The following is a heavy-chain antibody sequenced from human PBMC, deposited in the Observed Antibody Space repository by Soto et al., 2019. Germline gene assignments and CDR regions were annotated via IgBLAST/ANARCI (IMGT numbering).Heavy chain of an antibody. Sequence: PVGSLRLSCAASGFTFSSYGMHWGPPAPGKGVEWVAVISYDGSNKYYADSVKGRFTISRDNSKNTLYLQMNSLRAEDTAVYYCAKDTLRGYFWSGYPNFDYWGQGTLVTVSS. CDR3: AKDTLRGYFWSGYPNFDY. V-gene: IGHV3-30*18. J-gene: IGHJ4*02. CDR1: GFTFSSYG. D-gene: IGHD3-3*01. CDR2: ISYDGSNK.